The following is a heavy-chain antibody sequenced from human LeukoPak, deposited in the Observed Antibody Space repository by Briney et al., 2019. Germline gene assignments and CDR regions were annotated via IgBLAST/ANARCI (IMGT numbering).Heavy chain of an antibody. CDR3: VRYGEYNFRSKDVQH. J-gene: IGHJ1*01. CDR2: ISAYNGNT. V-gene: IGHV1-18*01. CDR1: GYPFTSYG. D-gene: IGHD3-3*01. Sequence: GASVKVSCKASGYPFTSYGISWVRQAPGQGLEWMGWISAYNGNTNYAQKLQGRVTMTTDTSTSTAYMELRSLRSDDTAVYYGVRYGEYNFRSKDVQHWGQGTLVTVSS.